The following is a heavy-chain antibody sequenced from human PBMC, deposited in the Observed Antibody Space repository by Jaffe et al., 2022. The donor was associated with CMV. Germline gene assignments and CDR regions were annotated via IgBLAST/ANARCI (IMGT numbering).Heavy chain of an antibody. V-gene: IGHV3-23*04. J-gene: IGHJ4*02. CDR2: ISGSGGST. Sequence: EVQLVESGGGLVQPGGSLRLSCAASGFTFSSYAMSWVRQAPGKGLEWVSAISGSGGSTYYADSVKGRFTISRDNSKNTLYLQMNSLRAEDTAVYYCAKDRGAYCSGGSCYPFDYWGQGTLVTVSS. D-gene: IGHD2-15*01. CDR3: AKDRGAYCSGGSCYPFDY. CDR1: GFTFSSYA.